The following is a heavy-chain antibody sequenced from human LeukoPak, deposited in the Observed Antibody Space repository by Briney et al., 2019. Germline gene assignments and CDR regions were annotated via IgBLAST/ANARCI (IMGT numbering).Heavy chain of an antibody. J-gene: IGHJ4*02. V-gene: IGHV3-13*01. Sequence: GGSLRLSCAASGLSFSRYDMHWVGQIAGKGMEGVSVICTDGDSLYSGSARGGLTIYRENAKKSLYLQMNSLRAGDTAVYYCARDSYYSSSRGSLDYWGQGTLVTVSS. CDR3: ARDSYYSSSRGSLDY. CDR1: GLSFSRYD. D-gene: IGHD2-2*01. CDR2: ICTDGDS.